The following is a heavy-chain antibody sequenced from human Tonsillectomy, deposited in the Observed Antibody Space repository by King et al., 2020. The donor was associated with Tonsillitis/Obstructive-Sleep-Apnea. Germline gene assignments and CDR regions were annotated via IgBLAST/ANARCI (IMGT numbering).Heavy chain of an antibody. CDR2: IYYSGST. CDR1: GGSVSSGSYY. D-gene: IGHD3-3*01. Sequence: QLQESGPGLVKPSETLSLTCTVSGGSVSSGSYYWSWIRQPPGKGLEWIGYIYYSGSTNYNPSLKSRVTISVDTSKNQFSLKLSSVTAADTAVYYCARALPSDVLRFLEWFPLYYMDVWGKGTTVTVSS. V-gene: IGHV4-61*01. J-gene: IGHJ6*03. CDR3: ARALPSDVLRFLEWFPLYYMDV.